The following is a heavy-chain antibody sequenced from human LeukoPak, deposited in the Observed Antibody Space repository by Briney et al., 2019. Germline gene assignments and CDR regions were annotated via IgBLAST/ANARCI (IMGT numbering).Heavy chain of an antibody. CDR1: GYTFTSYD. J-gene: IGHJ4*02. Sequence: ASVKVSCKASGYTFTSYDINWVRQATGQGLEWMGWMNPNSGNTGYAQKFQGRVTMTRDTPISTVYMELSSLRSEDTAVYYCARVGGYCSGGSCYGPGPTPDFWGQGTLVTVSS. V-gene: IGHV1-8*01. D-gene: IGHD2-15*01. CDR2: MNPNSGNT. CDR3: ARVGGYCSGGSCYGPGPTPDF.